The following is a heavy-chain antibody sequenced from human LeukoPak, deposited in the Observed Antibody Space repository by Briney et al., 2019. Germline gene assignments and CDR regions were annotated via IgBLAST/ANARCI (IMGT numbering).Heavy chain of an antibody. Sequence: ASVKVSCKSSGYTFISYYMHWVRQAPVQGLEWMGIINPSGGSTSYAQKFQGRVTMTRDMSTSTVYMELSSLRSEDTAVYYCARKDYYYYYMDVWGKGTTVTVSS. V-gene: IGHV1-46*01. J-gene: IGHJ6*03. CDR3: ARKDYYYYYMDV. CDR1: GYTFISYY. CDR2: INPSGGST.